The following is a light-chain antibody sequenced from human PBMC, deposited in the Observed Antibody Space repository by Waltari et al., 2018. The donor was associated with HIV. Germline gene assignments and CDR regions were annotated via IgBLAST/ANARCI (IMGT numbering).Light chain of an antibody. CDR1: RLDDKF. Sequence: SYDLTQPPSVSVSPGQTASITCSGDRLDDKFVCWYQQKPGQSPVMVMYQDTRRPSGIPERFSGSKSGDTATLSISGTQALDEADYYGQSWDSSTGVFGTGTKVTVL. CDR3: QSWDSSTGV. CDR2: QDT. V-gene: IGLV3-1*01. J-gene: IGLJ1*01.